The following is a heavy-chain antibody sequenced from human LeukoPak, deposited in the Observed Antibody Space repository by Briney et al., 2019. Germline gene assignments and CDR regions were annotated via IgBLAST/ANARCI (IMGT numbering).Heavy chain of an antibody. CDR2: INHSGST. CDR3: ARLIGDLPG. CDR1: GVSFSGYY. V-gene: IGHV4-34*01. D-gene: IGHD3-10*01. Sequence: PSETLSLTCAVYGVSFSGYYWSWIRQPPGKGLEWIGEINHSGSTNYNPSLKSRVTISVDTSKNQFSLKLSSVTAADTAVYYCARLIGDLPGWGQGTLVTVSS. J-gene: IGHJ4*02.